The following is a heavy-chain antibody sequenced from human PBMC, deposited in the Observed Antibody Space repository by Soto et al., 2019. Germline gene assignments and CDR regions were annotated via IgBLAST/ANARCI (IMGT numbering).Heavy chain of an antibody. CDR2: IKQDGSEK. Sequence: GGSLRLSCVVSGFTFSSYWMNWVRQAPGKGLEWVANIKQDGSEKYYVDSTKGRFTISRDNAKNSLYLQMNSLSAEDTAIYYCATSRTFDYWGQGTLVTVSS. CDR1: GFTFSSYW. V-gene: IGHV3-7*01. CDR3: ATSRTFDY. J-gene: IGHJ4*02. D-gene: IGHD6-13*01.